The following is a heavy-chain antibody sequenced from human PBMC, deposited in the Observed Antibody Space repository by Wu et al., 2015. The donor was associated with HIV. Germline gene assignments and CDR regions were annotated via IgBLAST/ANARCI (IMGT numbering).Heavy chain of an antibody. D-gene: IGHD2-2*01. CDR1: EGTFTSYV. J-gene: IGHJ6*01. Sequence: QVRLVQSGTEVKRPGSSVKVSCKASEGTFTSYVISWVRQAPGQGPEWMGWIIPVFGTTKYAQNFQDRVTITADESATTVYMELSSLRSDDMAVYYCARGRIPGSGYYYGMDVWGQGTTVTVSS. V-gene: IGHV1-69*13. CDR3: ARGRIPGSGYYYGMDV. CDR2: IIPVFGTT.